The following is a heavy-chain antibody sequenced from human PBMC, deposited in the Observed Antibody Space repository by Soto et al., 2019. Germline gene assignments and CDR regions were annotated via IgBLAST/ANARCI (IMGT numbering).Heavy chain of an antibody. Sequence: QVQLVQSGAGVKKPGASVKVSCKASGGTFSSYSVRLVRQAPGQGLEWMGGIIPISETTNYAQKFQGRVTITADESKSTAYMELSSLRSEDTAVYYCARSQGSSTSLEIYYYYYYGMDVWGQGTTVTVSS. CDR2: IIPISETT. CDR1: GGTFSSYS. CDR3: ARSQGSSTSLEIYYYYYYGMDV. V-gene: IGHV1-69*01. J-gene: IGHJ6*02. D-gene: IGHD2-2*01.